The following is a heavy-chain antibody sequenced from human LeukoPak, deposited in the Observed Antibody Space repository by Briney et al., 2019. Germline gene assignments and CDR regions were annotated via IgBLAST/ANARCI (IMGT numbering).Heavy chain of an antibody. J-gene: IGHJ4*02. CDR1: GFTFSSYW. Sequence: GGSLRLSCAASGFTFSSYWMSWVRQAPGRGLEWVANIKQDGSEKYYVDSVKGRFTISRDNAKNSLYLQMNSLRAEDTAVYYCARDFGYGSGSYGVNWGQGTLVTVSS. CDR2: IKQDGSEK. V-gene: IGHV3-7*01. D-gene: IGHD3-10*01. CDR3: ARDFGYGSGSYGVN.